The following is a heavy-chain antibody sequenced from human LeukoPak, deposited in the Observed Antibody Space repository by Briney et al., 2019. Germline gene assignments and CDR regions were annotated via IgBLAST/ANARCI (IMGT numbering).Heavy chain of an antibody. CDR1: GFTFTNYA. J-gene: IGHJ4*02. V-gene: IGHV3-23*01. CDR2: ISGSGDST. CDR3: AKAGGRYCSSATCNRYDY. D-gene: IGHD2-2*02. Sequence: GGSLRLSCAASGFTFTNYAMSWVRQAPGKGLEWVSTISGSGDSTYYADSVKGRFTMSRDNSKNTLYLQMNSLRADDTAVYHCAKAGGRYCSSATCNRYDYWGQGALVIVSS.